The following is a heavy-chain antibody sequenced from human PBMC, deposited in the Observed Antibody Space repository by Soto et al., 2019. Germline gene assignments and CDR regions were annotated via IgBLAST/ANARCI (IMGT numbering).Heavy chain of an antibody. CDR3: ARSLGIVLVQAFDI. CDR2: IIPIFGTA. D-gene: IGHD2-2*03. Sequence: SVKVSCKASGGTFSSYAISWVRQAPGQGLEWMGGIIPIFGTANYAQKFQGRVTITADESTSTAYMELSSLRSEDTAVYYCARSLGIVLVQAFDIWGQGTMVTVSS. CDR1: GGTFSSYA. V-gene: IGHV1-69*13. J-gene: IGHJ3*02.